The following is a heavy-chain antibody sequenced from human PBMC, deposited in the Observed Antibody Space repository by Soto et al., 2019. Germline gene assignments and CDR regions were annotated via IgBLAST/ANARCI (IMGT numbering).Heavy chain of an antibody. J-gene: IGHJ4*02. CDR2: ISSSSSTI. Sequence: EVQLVESGGGLVQPGGSLRLSCAASGFTFSSYSMNWVRQAPGKGLEWVSYISSSSSTIYYADSVKGRFTISRDNANNSLYLQMNSLRDEDTAVADCAREKGYSGYDSSLDYWGQGTLVTVSS. CDR1: GFTFSSYS. D-gene: IGHD5-12*01. CDR3: AREKGYSGYDSSLDY. V-gene: IGHV3-48*02.